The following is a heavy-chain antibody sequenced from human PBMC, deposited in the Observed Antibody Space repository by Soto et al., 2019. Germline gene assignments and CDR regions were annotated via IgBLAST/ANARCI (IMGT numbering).Heavy chain of an antibody. CDR3: AKYYYDRSGSPLAFDY. CDR1: GFTFSKYA. Sequence: GGALRLSCAASGFTFSKYALSWVRQAPGKGLEWVSAISGSGGTTHYADSVKGRVTISRDNSKDTVFLQMNSLRAEDTAVYSCAKYYYDRSGSPLAFDYWGQGTLVTVSS. J-gene: IGHJ4*02. D-gene: IGHD3-22*01. CDR2: ISGSGGTT. V-gene: IGHV3-23*01.